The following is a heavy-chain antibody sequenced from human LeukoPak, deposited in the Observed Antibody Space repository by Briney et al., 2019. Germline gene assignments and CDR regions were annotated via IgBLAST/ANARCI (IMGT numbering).Heavy chain of an antibody. CDR2: ISYDGSNK. D-gene: IGHD4-17*01. CDR1: GFTFSSYG. CDR3: AKDYGDQSYYYYGMDV. J-gene: IGHJ6*02. V-gene: IGHV3-30*18. Sequence: GGSLRLSCAASGFTFSSYGMHWVRQAPGKGLEWVAVISYDGSNKYYADSVKGRFTISRDNSKNTLYLQMNSPRAEDTAVYYCAKDYGDQSYYYYGMDVWGQGTTVTVSS.